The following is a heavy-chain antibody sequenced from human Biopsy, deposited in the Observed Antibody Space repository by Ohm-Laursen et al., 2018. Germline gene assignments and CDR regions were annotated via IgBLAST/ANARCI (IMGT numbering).Heavy chain of an antibody. V-gene: IGHV4-34*08. Sequence: PSETLSLTCTVYGATFSDYYWSWIRQPPGKGLEWIGQINQSGETKNNPSLQSRVTISAEVSKNQFSLKLRSLTAADTAIYYCGNEVYGRDYWGQGARVTVSS. CDR3: GNEVYGRDY. CDR2: INQSGET. J-gene: IGHJ4*02. D-gene: IGHD4-17*01. CDR1: GATFSDYY.